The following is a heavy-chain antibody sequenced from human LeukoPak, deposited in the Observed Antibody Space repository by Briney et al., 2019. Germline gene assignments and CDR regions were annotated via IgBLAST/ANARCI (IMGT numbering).Heavy chain of an antibody. Sequence: SGPTLVKPTQTLTLTCTFSGFSLSTSGVGVGWIRQHPGKAPEWLAFIYWDDDKRYSPSLKNRLTITKDTSKNQVVLTMTNMDPVDTATYYCAHRLLGQQLESPSLDVWGKGTTVTVSS. V-gene: IGHV2-5*02. J-gene: IGHJ6*04. CDR2: IYWDDDK. CDR3: AHRLLGQQLESPSLDV. CDR1: GFSLSTSGVG. D-gene: IGHD1-1*01.